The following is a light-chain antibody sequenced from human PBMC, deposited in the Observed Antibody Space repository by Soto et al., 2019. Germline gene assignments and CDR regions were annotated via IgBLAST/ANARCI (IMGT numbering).Light chain of an antibody. CDR2: KAS. V-gene: IGKV1-5*03. CDR3: QYNSYYWT. Sequence: DIQMTQSPSTLSASVGDRVTITCRASQSISSWLAWYQQKPGKAPKLLIYKASSLESGVPSRFSGSGSGTESPITISSQQPDYAATYYCQYNSYYWTFGQGTKVEIK. CDR1: QSISSW. J-gene: IGKJ1*01.